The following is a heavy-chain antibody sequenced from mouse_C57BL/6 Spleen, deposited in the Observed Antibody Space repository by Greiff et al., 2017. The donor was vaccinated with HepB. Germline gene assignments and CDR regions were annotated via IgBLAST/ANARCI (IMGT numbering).Heavy chain of an antibody. CDR2: IDPNSGGT. Sequence: QVQLKQPGAELVKPGASVKLSCKASGYTFTSYWMHWVKQRPGRGLEWIGRIDPNSGGTKYNEKFKSKATLTVDKPSSTAYMQLSSLTSEDSAVYYCARPYYSNYGTMDYWGQGTSVTVSS. V-gene: IGHV1-72*01. CDR1: GYTFTSYW. J-gene: IGHJ4*01. D-gene: IGHD2-5*01. CDR3: ARPYYSNYGTMDY.